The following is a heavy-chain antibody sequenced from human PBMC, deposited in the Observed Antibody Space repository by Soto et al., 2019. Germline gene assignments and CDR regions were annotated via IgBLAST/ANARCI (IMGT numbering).Heavy chain of an antibody. Sequence: GASVKVSCKASGYTFTSYGISWVRQAPGQGLEWMGWISAYNGNTNYAQKLQGRVTMTTDTSTSTAYMELRSLRSDDTAVYYCARDMVIVEFPVFWSDMVAFDIWGQGTMVTVSS. D-gene: IGHD3-3*01. J-gene: IGHJ3*02. CDR3: ARDMVIVEFPVFWSDMVAFDI. CDR2: ISAYNGNT. V-gene: IGHV1-18*04. CDR1: GYTFTSYG.